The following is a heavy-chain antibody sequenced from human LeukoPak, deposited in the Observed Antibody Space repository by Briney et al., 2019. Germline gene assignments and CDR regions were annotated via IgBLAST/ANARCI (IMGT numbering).Heavy chain of an antibody. CDR1: GFTFSSYA. CDR2: ISYDGSNK. V-gene: IGHV3-30*04. J-gene: IGHJ4*02. Sequence: PGRSLRLSCAASGFTFSSYAMHWVRQAPGKGLEWVAVISYDGSNKYYADSVKGRFTISRDNSKNTLYLQMNSLRAEDTAVYYCALRGGYWGQGTLVTVSS. D-gene: IGHD3-10*01. CDR3: ALRGGY.